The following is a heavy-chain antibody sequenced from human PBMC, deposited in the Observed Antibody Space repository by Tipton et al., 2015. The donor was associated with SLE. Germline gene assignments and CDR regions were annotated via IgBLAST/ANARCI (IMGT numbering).Heavy chain of an antibody. V-gene: IGHV4-38-2*02. Sequence: TLSLTCTVSGYSISSGFYWGWIRQPPGKGLEWIANIHHSGRTYYNPSLKSRVTISMDTSKNQFSLKLSSVTAADTAFYYCARRWDTSTWDYWGQGTLVSVSS. CDR3: ARRWDTSTWDY. D-gene: IGHD6-13*01. CDR2: IHHSGRT. CDR1: GYSISSGFY. J-gene: IGHJ4*02.